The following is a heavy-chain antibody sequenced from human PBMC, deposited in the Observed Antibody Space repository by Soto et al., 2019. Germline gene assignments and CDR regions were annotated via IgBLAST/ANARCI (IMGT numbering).Heavy chain of an antibody. CDR3: AREYYDFWSATRDWLDP. J-gene: IGHJ5*02. Sequence: SETLSLTCTVSGGSTSSSSYYWGWIRQPPGKGLEWIGSIYYSGSTYYNPSLKSRVTISVDTSMNQFSLKLSSVTAADTAVYYCAREYYDFWSATRDWLDPWGQGTLVTVSS. CDR1: GGSTSSSSYY. CDR2: IYYSGST. D-gene: IGHD3-3*01. V-gene: IGHV4-39*02.